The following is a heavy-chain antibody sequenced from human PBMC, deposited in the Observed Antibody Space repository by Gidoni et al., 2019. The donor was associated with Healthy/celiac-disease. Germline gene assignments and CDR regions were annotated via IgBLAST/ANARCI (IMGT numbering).Heavy chain of an antibody. J-gene: IGHJ4*02. D-gene: IGHD1-1*01. Sequence: EVQLLESGGGLLQPGGSLRLSCAASGFTFSSYAMSWCGQAPGTGLEWVSAISGSCGSTYYAYSVNGRFTISSDNSKNTLYLQMNSLRAEDTAVYYCAKDGTTYPPTNWGQVTLVTVSS. V-gene: IGHV3-23*01. CDR2: ISGSCGST. CDR3: AKDGTTYPPTN. CDR1: GFTFSSYA.